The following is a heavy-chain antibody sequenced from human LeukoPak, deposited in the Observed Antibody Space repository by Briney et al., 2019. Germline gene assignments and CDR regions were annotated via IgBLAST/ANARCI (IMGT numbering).Heavy chain of an antibody. V-gene: IGHV1-18*01. D-gene: IGHD3-3*01. CDR1: GYTFTSYG. CDR3: ARDSEDFWSGYGEYYFDY. Sequence: ASVKVSCKASGYTFTSYGISWVRQAPGQGLEWMGWISAYDGNTNYAQKLQGRVTMTTDTSTSTAYMELRSLRSDDTAVYYCARDSEDFWSGYGEYYFDYWGQGTLVTVSS. CDR2: ISAYDGNT. J-gene: IGHJ4*02.